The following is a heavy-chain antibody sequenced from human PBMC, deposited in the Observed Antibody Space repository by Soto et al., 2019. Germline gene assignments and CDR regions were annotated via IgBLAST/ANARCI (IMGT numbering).Heavy chain of an antibody. CDR3: ARGGPVRLPAAFNWFDP. CDR1: GGLFSSYS. J-gene: IGHJ5*02. CDR2: IIPIFDTP. D-gene: IGHD2-15*01. Sequence: QVQLVQSGAEVKKPGSSVKVSCKASGGLFSSYSISWVRQAPGQGLEWMGGIIPIFDTPNYEQKFQGRVTITADKSTSTEYMELSRLTSKATAVYYCARGGPVRLPAAFNWFDPWGQGTLVTVSS. V-gene: IGHV1-69*06.